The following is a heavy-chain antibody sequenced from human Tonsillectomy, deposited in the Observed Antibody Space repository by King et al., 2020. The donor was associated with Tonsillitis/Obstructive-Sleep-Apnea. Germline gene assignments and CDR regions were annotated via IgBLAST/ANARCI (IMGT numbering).Heavy chain of an antibody. V-gene: IGHV3-21*01. J-gene: IGHJ4*02. D-gene: IGHD2-15*01. CDR3: ARVPTVGVVAAPPYFDY. Sequence: VQLVESGGGLVKPGGSLRLSCAASGFPFSSYSMNWVRQAPGKGLGWVSSISSSGSYIHYADSVKRRFTISSDNAKNSLYLQMHSLRADATAVYYCARVPTVGVVAAPPYFDYRGQGTLVTGSS. CDR1: GFPFSSYS. CDR2: ISSSGSYI.